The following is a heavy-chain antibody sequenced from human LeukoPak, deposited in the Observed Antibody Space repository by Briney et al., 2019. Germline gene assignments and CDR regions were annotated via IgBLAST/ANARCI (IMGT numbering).Heavy chain of an antibody. CDR2: IYSSGST. Sequence: SETLSLTCTVSGGSISSGGYYWSWIRQHPGKGLEWIGYIYSSGSTKYNPSLRSRVTMSVDTSKNQVSLKLSSVSAADTAVFYCARGVGVPSAIMDYYYYMDVWGIGTTVTVSS. CDR3: ARGVGVPSAIMDYYYYMDV. CDR1: GGSISSGGYY. D-gene: IGHD2-2*02. J-gene: IGHJ6*03. V-gene: IGHV4-61*08.